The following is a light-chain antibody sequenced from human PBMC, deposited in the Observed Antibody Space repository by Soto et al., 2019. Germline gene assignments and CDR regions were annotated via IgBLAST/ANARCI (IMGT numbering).Light chain of an antibody. CDR1: QTVSTY. CDR3: HQRNT. Sequence: LTHPPATLSLSPGEGATLSCRASQTVSTYLAWYRQVPGQPPRLLIYDTTNRAAGIPPRFSGSRSGADFTLTISSVEPEDFALYYCHQRNTFGQGTRLEIK. J-gene: IGKJ5*01. CDR2: DTT. V-gene: IGKV3-11*01.